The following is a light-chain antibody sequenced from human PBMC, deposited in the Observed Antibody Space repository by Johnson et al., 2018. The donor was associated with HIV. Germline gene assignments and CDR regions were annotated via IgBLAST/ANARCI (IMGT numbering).Light chain of an antibody. J-gene: IGLJ1*01. CDR1: SSTIGNNY. CDR3: GTVDSRLRAGF. V-gene: IGLV1-51*01. Sequence: QSVLTQPPSVSAAPGQKVTISCSGSSSTIGNNYISWYQQIAGTAPKLLIYDNNKRPSGIPDRFSGSKSGTSTTLDLTGLLTGDEADYYCGTVDSRLRAGFFGTGTKVTVL. CDR2: DNN.